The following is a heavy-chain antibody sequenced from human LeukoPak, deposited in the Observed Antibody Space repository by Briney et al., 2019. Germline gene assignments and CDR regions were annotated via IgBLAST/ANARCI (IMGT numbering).Heavy chain of an antibody. CDR2: ISSSSSTI. D-gene: IGHD4-17*01. J-gene: IGHJ6*03. CDR1: GFTFSSYS. V-gene: IGHV3-48*01. Sequence: GGSLRLSCAASGFTFSSYSMNWVRQAPGKGLEWVSYISSSSSTIYYADSVKGRFTISRDNAKNSLYLQMNSLRAEDTAVYYCARETRDYGRHYYYMDVWGKGTTVTVSS. CDR3: ARETRDYGRHYYYMDV.